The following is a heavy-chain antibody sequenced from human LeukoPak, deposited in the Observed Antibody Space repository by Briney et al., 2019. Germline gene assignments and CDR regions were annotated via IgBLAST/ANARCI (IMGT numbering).Heavy chain of an antibody. V-gene: IGHV3-23*01. CDR2: ISGSDGRT. CDR1: GFTFSSYA. CDR3: AKDRGRYYDSSGYYWGYYFDS. Sequence: GGSLRLSCAASGFTFSSYAVNWVRQAPGKGLEWVSTISGSDGRTYYADSVKGRFTVSSDNSKNTLYLQMSSLRAENTAVYYCAKDRGRYYDSSGYYWGYYFDSWGQGILVTVSA. J-gene: IGHJ4*02. D-gene: IGHD3-22*01.